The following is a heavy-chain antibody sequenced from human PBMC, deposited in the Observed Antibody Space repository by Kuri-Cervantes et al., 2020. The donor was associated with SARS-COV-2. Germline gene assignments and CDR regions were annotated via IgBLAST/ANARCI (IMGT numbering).Heavy chain of an antibody. J-gene: IGHJ6*03. V-gene: IGHV3-21*01. Sequence: GGSLRLSCAASELTFSSYSMNWVRQAPGKGLEWVSSISSSSSYIYYADSVKGRFTISRDNAKNSLYLQMNSLRAEDTAVYYCARDVAAGRAYYYYMDVWGKGTTVTVSS. CDR1: ELTFSSYS. CDR2: ISSSSSYI. CDR3: ARDVAAGRAYYYYMDV. D-gene: IGHD6-13*01.